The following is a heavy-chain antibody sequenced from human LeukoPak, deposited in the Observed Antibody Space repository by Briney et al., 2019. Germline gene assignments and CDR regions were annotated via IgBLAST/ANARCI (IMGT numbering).Heavy chain of an antibody. CDR1: GYTFTSYD. D-gene: IGHD4-17*01. CDR3: ARGYYDYGDYAFDY. V-gene: IGHV1-8*01. Sequence: ASVKVSCKASGYTFTSYDINWVRQATGQGLEWMGWMNPNSGNTGYAQKFQGRVTMTRNTSISTAYMELSSLRSEDTAVYCCARGYYDYGDYAFDYWGQGTLVTVSS. J-gene: IGHJ4*02. CDR2: MNPNSGNT.